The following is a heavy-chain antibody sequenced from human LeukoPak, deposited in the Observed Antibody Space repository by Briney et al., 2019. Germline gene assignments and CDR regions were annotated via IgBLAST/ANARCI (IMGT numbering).Heavy chain of an antibody. D-gene: IGHD6-19*01. J-gene: IGHJ4*02. CDR2: ISYDGSNK. CDR3: ARVNIAVAGPYFDY. Sequence: GGSLRLSCAASGFTFSSYAMHWVRQAPGKGLEWVAVISYDGSNKYYADSVKGRFTISRDNSKNTLYLQMNSLRAEDTAVYYCARVNIAVAGPYFDYWGQGTLVTVSS. CDR1: GFTFSSYA. V-gene: IGHV3-30*14.